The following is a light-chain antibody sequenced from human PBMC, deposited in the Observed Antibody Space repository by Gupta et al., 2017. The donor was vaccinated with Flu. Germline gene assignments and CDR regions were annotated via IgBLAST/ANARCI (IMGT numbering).Light chain of an antibody. Sequence: SISSSLAWYQQKAGKAPKLLIYKASSLESGVPSRFSGSGSGTXFTLTIXSLQPDDFATYYCQQDNNSPWTFGXGTKVEIK. CDR3: QQDNNSPWT. V-gene: IGKV1-5*03. CDR1: SISSS. J-gene: IGKJ1*01. CDR2: KAS.